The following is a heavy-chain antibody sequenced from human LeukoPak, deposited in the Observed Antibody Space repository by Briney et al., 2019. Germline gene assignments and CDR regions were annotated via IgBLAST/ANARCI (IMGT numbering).Heavy chain of an antibody. J-gene: IGHJ4*02. CDR3: AREESVRGVGDY. D-gene: IGHD3-10*01. CDR2: IIPIFGTA. CDR1: GGTFSSYA. V-gene: IGHV1-69*05. Sequence: SSVKVSCKASGGTFSSYAISWVRQAPGQGLEWMGRIIPIFGTANYAQKFQGRVTITTDESTSTAYMELSSLRSEDTAVYYCAREESVRGVGDYWGQGTLVTVSS.